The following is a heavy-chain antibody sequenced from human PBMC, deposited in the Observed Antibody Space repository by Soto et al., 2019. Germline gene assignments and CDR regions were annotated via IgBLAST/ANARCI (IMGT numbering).Heavy chain of an antibody. CDR1: GYTFSNYG. J-gene: IGHJ4*02. CDR3: ARDDLQTSAFSTSWPY. V-gene: IGHV1-18*01. CDR2: ISAYNGHI. D-gene: IGHD6-13*01. Sequence: EASVKVSCKASGYTFSNYGINWVRQAPGQGLEWMGWISAYNGHINYAQKIQGRVTMTTDTSTNTAYMELRSLTSDDTAVYYCARDDLQTSAFSTSWPYWGQGTLVTVSS.